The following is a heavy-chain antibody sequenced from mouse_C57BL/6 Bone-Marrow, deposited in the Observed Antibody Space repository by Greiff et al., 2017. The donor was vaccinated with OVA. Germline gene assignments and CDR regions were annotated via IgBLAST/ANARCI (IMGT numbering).Heavy chain of an antibody. CDR1: GFTFSSSG. CDR2: ISSGGSYT. V-gene: IGHV5-6*01. D-gene: IGHD1-1*01. Sequence: EVKLVESGGDLVKPGGSLKLSCAASGFTFSSSGMSWVRQTPDTRLEWVATISSGGSYTYYPDSVKGRFTISRDNAKNTLYLHMSSLKSEDTAMYYCARHYYGSMDYWGQGTTLTVSS. CDR3: ARHYYGSMDY. J-gene: IGHJ2*01.